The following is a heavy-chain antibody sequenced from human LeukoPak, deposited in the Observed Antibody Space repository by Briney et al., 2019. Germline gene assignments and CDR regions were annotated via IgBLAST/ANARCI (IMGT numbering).Heavy chain of an antibody. CDR1: GFTFSSYE. Sequence: GGSLRLSCAASGFTFSSYEMNWVRQAPGKGLEWVSYISSSGSTIYYADSVKGRFTISRDNAKNSLYLQMNSLRAEDTAVYYCARDTVTLGYFDYWGQGTPVTVSS. V-gene: IGHV3-48*03. D-gene: IGHD4-17*01. CDR2: ISSSGSTI. J-gene: IGHJ4*02. CDR3: ARDTVTLGYFDY.